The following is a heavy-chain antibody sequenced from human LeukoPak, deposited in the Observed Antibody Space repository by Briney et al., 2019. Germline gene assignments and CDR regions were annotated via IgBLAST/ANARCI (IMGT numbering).Heavy chain of an antibody. CDR3: TTQKTYYYDSSGYYRFDY. CDR2: IKSKTEGGTT. CDR1: GFTFSNAW. D-gene: IGHD3-22*01. Sequence: GGSLRLSCAASGFTFSNAWMSWVRHAPGKGLEWVGRIKSKTEGGTTDYAAPVKGRFTISRDDSKNTLYLQMNSLKTEDTAVYYCTTQKTYYYDSSGYYRFDYWGQGTLVTVSS. J-gene: IGHJ4*02. V-gene: IGHV3-15*01.